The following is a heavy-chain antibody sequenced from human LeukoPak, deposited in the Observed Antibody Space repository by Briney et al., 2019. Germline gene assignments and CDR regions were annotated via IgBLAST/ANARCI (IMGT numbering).Heavy chain of an antibody. CDR1: GFTFSDYY. J-gene: IGHJ6*02. V-gene: IGHV3-11*06. Sequence: GGSLRLSCAASGFTFSDYYMSWIRQAPGKGLEWVSSISSSSSYIYYADSVKGRFTISRDNAKNLLYLQMNSLRAEDTAVYYCARDWGYYYYYGMDVWGQGTTVTVSS. D-gene: IGHD3-16*01. CDR2: ISSSSSYI. CDR3: ARDWGYYYYYGMDV.